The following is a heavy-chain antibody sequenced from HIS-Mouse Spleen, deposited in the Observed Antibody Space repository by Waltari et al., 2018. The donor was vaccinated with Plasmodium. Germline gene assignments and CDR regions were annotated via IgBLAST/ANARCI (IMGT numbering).Heavy chain of an antibody. CDR3: ARQLAYYDFWSGYSRGYYFDY. J-gene: IGHJ4*02. CDR2: IYYSGST. Sequence: QLQLQESGPGLVKPSEPLSLTCPVSGASISRSSYYWGWFRQPPGKGLEWIGSIYYSGSTYYNPSLKSRVTISVDTSKNQFSLKLSSVTAADTAVYYCARQLAYYDFWSGYSRGYYFDYWGQGTLVTVSS. V-gene: IGHV4-39*01. CDR1: GASISRSSYY. D-gene: IGHD3-3*01.